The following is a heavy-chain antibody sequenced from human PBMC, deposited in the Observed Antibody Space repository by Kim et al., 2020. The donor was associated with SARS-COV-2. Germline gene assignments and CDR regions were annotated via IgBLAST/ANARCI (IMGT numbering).Heavy chain of an antibody. CDR1: GFTFSSYG. D-gene: IGHD3-16*01. CDR3: ARDGAVSGEADYYYGMDV. J-gene: IGHJ6*02. V-gene: IGHV3-33*01. Sequence: GGSLRLSCAASGFTFSSYGMHWVRQAPGKGLEWVAVIWYDGSNKYYADSVKGRFTISRDNSKNTLYLQMNSLRAEDTAVYYCARDGAVSGEADYYYGMDVWGQGTTVTVSS. CDR2: IWYDGSNK.